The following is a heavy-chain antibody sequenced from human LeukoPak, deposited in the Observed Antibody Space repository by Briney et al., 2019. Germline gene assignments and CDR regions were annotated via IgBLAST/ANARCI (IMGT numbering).Heavy chain of an antibody. D-gene: IGHD6-13*01. Sequence: GASVKVSCKASGYTFTGYYMHWVRQAPGQGLEWMGWINPNSGGTNYAQKFQGRVTMTRNTSISTAYMELSSLRSEDTAVYYCARGLRYSSSWYWYSSGWLEYFQHWGQGTLVTVSS. CDR3: ARGLRYSSSWYWYSSGWLEYFQH. CDR2: INPNSGGT. CDR1: GYTFTGYY. J-gene: IGHJ1*01. V-gene: IGHV1-2*02.